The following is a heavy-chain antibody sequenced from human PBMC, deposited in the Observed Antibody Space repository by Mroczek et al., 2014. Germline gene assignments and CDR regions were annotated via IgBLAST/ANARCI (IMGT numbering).Heavy chain of an antibody. D-gene: IGHD3-22*01. V-gene: IGHV3-48*01. CDR1: GFTFSSYS. J-gene: IGHJ4*02. Sequence: VQLVQSGGGLVQPGGSLRLSCAASGFTFSSYSMNWVRQAPGKGLEWVSYISSSSSTIYYADSVKGRFTISRDNAKNSLYLQMNSLRAEDTAVYYCARDRETYYYDSSGYYEWGQGTLVTVSS. CDR3: ARDRETYYYDSSGYYE. CDR2: ISSSSSTI.